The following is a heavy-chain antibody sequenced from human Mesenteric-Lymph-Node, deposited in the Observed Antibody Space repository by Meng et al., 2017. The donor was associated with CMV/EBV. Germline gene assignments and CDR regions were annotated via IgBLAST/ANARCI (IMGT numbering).Heavy chain of an antibody. V-gene: IGHV4-4*02. CDR1: GSISRSNW. J-gene: IGHJ6*02. D-gene: IGHD2-2*01. CDR3: ALSSTSSYYYYYGMDV. CDR2: IYHSGST. Sequence: GSISRSNWWSWVRQPPGKGLEWIGEIYHSGSTNYNPSLKSRVTISVDKSKNQFSLKLSSVTAADTAVYYCALSSTSSYYYYYGMDVWGQGTTVTVSS.